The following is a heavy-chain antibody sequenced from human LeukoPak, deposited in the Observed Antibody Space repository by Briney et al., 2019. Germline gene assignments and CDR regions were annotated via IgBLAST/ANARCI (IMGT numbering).Heavy chain of an antibody. CDR1: GYTFTVNY. CDR2: INPNSGGT. D-gene: IGHD3-22*01. J-gene: IGHJ4*02. CDR3: ARGFSDSSGKRLDY. V-gene: IGHV1-2*02. Sequence: ASVKVSCKPSGYTFTVNYVHWVRQAPGQGLEWVGWINPNSGGTYYAQKFQGRVTMTRDTSISTAYMDLSRLTSGDTAVYYCARGFSDSSGKRLDYWGQGTLVTVSS.